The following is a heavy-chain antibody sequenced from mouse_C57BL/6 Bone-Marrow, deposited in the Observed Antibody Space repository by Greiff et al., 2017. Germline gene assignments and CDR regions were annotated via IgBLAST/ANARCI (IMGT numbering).Heavy chain of an antibody. CDR3: ASGKATMITTWAY. CDR1: GYTFTSYW. CDR2: IHPNSGST. Sequence: QVQLQQPGAELVKPGASVKLSCKASGYTFTSYWMHWVKQRPGQGLEWIGMIHPNSGSTNYNEKFKSKATLTVDKSSSTAYMQLSSLTSEDSAVYYCASGKATMITTWAYWGQGTLVTVSA. V-gene: IGHV1-64*01. D-gene: IGHD2-4*01. J-gene: IGHJ3*01.